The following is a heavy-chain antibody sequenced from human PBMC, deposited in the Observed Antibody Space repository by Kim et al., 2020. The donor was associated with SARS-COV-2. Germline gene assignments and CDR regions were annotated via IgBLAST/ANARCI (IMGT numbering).Heavy chain of an antibody. CDR3: ARLIPSGSGGYLDY. Sequence: SETLSLTWTVSGDSISRYYWSWIRQPPGKGLEWIGYIYYSGSTNYNPSLKSRVTISVDTSKNQFSLKLSSVTAADTAVYYCARLIPSGSGGYLDYWGQGTLVTVSS. V-gene: IGHV4-59*08. CDR1: GDSISRYY. CDR2: IYYSGST. D-gene: IGHD3-10*01. J-gene: IGHJ4*02.